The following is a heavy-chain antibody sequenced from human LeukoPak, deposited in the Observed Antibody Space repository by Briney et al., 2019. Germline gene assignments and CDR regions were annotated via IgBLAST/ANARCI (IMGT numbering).Heavy chain of an antibody. D-gene: IGHD5-18*01. V-gene: IGHV3-74*01. Sequence: PGGSLRLSCAASGFTFSSYWMHWVRQPPGKGLVWVSRINSDGTSTSYADSVKGRFTISRDNAENTPYLQMNSLRAEDTAVYYCARGASGYSYGWGQGTLVTVSS. CDR3: ARGASGYSYG. CDR1: GFTFSSYW. CDR2: INSDGTST. J-gene: IGHJ4*02.